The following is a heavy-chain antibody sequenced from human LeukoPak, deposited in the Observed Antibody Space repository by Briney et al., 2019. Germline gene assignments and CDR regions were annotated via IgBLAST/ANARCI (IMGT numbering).Heavy chain of an antibody. V-gene: IGHV3-7*01. CDR1: GFTFNDYG. CDR2: IKQDGSQK. Sequence: GGSLRLSCEAYGFTFNDYGMTWVRQAPGKGLEWVANIKQDGSQKYYVDSVKGRFTISRDNAKNSVYLQMNSLRAGDTAVYYCARIGYSSSCTDYWGQGTLVTVSS. J-gene: IGHJ4*02. D-gene: IGHD2-2*01. CDR3: ARIGYSSSCTDY.